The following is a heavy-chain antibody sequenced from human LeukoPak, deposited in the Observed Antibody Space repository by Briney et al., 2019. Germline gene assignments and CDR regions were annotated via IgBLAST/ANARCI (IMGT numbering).Heavy chain of an antibody. J-gene: IGHJ4*02. CDR2: IKDNGREQ. CDR1: GFTFSNSW. V-gene: IGHV3-7*05. CDR3: ARDGPHYDFWSGPAY. D-gene: IGHD3-3*01. Sequence: PGGSLRLSCTASGFTFSNSWMNWVRQAPGKGLEWVANIKDNGREQYYLDSVKGRFTISRDNAKNSLYLQMDSLRAEDTAVYYCARDGPHYDFWSGPAYWGQGTLVTVSS.